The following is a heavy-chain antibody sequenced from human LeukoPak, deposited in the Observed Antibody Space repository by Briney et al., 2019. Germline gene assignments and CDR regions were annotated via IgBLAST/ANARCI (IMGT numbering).Heavy chain of an antibody. D-gene: IGHD5-24*01. CDR1: GFTFSSYD. CDR3: ARGRNGYPRSPHDY. CDR2: ISYDGSNK. V-gene: IGHV3-30*04. Sequence: PGRSLRLSCAASGFTFSSYDMHWVRQAPGKGLEWVAVISYDGSNKYYADSVKGRFTISRDNSKNTLYLQMNSLRAEDTAVYYCARGRNGYPRSPHDYWGQGTLVTVSS. J-gene: IGHJ4*02.